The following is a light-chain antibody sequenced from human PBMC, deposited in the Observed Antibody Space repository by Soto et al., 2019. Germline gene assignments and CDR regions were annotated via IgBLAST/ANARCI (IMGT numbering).Light chain of an antibody. Sequence: DFQMTQSPSSLSTSVGDRVTITCRTSQSVSTYLNWYQQRPGKAPKLLIYGASSLQSGVPSRFSGSGSGTHFTLTISSLQPEDFATYYCQEGSTLLTFGGGTKVEIK. J-gene: IGKJ4*01. CDR2: GAS. V-gene: IGKV1-39*01. CDR3: QEGSTLLT. CDR1: QSVSTY.